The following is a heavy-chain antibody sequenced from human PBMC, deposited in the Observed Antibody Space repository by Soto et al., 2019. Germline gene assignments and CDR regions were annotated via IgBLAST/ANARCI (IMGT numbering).Heavy chain of an antibody. CDR1: GFTSSHNW. CDR2: ISSDGTET. D-gene: IGHD3-10*01. V-gene: IGHV3-74*03. J-gene: IGHJ6*02. CDR3: AVEPHYARIFGAREFYGMDV. Sequence: GSLWVPCAASGFTSSHNWRHWVRQVPGKGLVWVSGISSDGTETTYADSVKGRFTISRDNADATLYLHMSNLRADETGVYYCAVEPHYARIFGAREFYGMDVWGQGTTVTVSS.